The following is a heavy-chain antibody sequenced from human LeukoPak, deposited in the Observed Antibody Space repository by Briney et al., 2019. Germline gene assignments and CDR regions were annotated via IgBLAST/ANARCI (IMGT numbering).Heavy chain of an antibody. CDR1: GFTFSSYA. D-gene: IGHD4-11*01. V-gene: IGHV3-30*04. Sequence: GGSLRLSCAASGFTFSSYAMHWVRQAPGKGLEWVAVISYDGSIKYYADSVKGRFTISRDNSKNTLYLQMNSLRIEDTAMYYCARDRAYSDKGWFDPWGQGTQVTVSS. CDR3: ARDRAYSDKGWFDP. J-gene: IGHJ5*02. CDR2: ISYDGSIK.